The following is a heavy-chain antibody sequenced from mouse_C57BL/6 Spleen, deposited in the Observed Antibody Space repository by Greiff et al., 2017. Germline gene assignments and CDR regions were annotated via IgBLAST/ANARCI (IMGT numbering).Heavy chain of an antibody. J-gene: IGHJ4*01. V-gene: IGHV5-4*01. D-gene: IGHD2-3*01. CDR2: ISDGGSYT. CDR3: ARDYDGYSSYAMDY. CDR1: GFTFSSYA. Sequence: EVKVEESGGGLVKPGGSLKLSCAASGFTFSSYAMSWVRQTPEKRLEWVATISDGGSYTYYPDNVKGRFTISRDNAKNNLYLQMSHLKSEDTAMYYCARDYDGYSSYAMDYWGQGTSVTVSS.